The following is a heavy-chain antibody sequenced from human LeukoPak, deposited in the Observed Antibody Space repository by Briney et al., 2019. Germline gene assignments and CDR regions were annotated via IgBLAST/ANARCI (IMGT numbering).Heavy chain of an antibody. CDR2: IKQDGSAK. Sequence: GGSLRLSCTASGFTFSDCWMTWVRQAPGKGLEWVANIKQDGSAKYYVDSVKGRFTISRDNAKNSLYLQMDSLRVEDTATYYCARWRGSTSERSDYWGQGTLVTVSS. CDR3: ARWRGSTSERSDY. J-gene: IGHJ4*02. V-gene: IGHV3-7*01. CDR1: GFTFSDCW. D-gene: IGHD2-2*01.